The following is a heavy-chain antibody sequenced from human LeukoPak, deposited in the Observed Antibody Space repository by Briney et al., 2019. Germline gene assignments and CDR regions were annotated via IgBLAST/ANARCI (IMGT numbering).Heavy chain of an antibody. Sequence: SETLSLTCTVSGGSISSSSYYWGWIRQPPGKGLKWIGSIYYSGSTYYNPSLKSRVTISVDTSKNQFSLKLSSVTAADTAVYYCARDVLRFLEWLFDAFDIWGQGTMVTVSS. D-gene: IGHD3-3*01. CDR2: IYYSGST. CDR3: ARDVLRFLEWLFDAFDI. CDR1: GGSISSSSYY. J-gene: IGHJ3*02. V-gene: IGHV4-39*01.